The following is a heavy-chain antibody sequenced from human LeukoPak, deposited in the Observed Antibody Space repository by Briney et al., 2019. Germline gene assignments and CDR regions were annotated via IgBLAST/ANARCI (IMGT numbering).Heavy chain of an antibody. V-gene: IGHV3-30*03. Sequence: GGSLRLSCTASGFTFSTYHMHWVRQAPGQGLEWVALISNDGDNKVYSDSVKGRFTISRDNSKNTLYLQMNSLRAEDSAVYYCAREIPGGAVTLDYWGQGTLVTVSS. CDR1: GFTFSTYH. J-gene: IGHJ4*02. CDR3: AREIPGGAVTLDY. D-gene: IGHD1-26*01. CDR2: ISNDGDNK.